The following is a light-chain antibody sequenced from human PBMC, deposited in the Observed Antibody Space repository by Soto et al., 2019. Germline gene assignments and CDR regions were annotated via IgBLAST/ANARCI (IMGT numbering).Light chain of an antibody. CDR2: KAS. J-gene: IGKJ1*01. CDR1: QTISSW. CDR3: QHYNSYAEA. Sequence: DIQMTQSPSTLSGSVGDIVTITCRASQTISSWLAWYQQKPGKAPKLLIYKASTLKSGVPSRFSGSGSGTEFTLTISSLQPDDGATYYFQHYNSYAEAFGQGNKVELK. V-gene: IGKV1-5*03.